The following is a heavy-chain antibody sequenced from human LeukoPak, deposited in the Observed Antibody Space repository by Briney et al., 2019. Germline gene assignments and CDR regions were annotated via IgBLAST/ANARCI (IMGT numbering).Heavy chain of an antibody. D-gene: IGHD2-21*02. J-gene: IGHJ3*02. CDR1: GYTFTSYD. V-gene: IGHV1-8*01. Sequence: ASVKVSCKASGYTFTSYDINWVRQATGQGLEWMGWMNPNSGNTGYAQKFQGRVTMTRNTSISTAYMELSSLRSEDTAVYYCAREPYCGGDCYYAFDIWGQGTMVTVSS. CDR2: MNPNSGNT. CDR3: AREPYCGGDCYYAFDI.